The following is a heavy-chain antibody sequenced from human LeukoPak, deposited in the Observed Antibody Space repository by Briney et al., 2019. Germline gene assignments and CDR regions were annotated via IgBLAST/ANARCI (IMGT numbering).Heavy chain of an antibody. CDR3: ARAWQWLPLDS. CDR1: GYSISSGYY. Sequence: PSETLSLTCAVSGYSISSGYYWTWIRQPAGKGLEWIGRIHTSGSTNYNPSLKSRVTMSADTSKNQFSLKLTSVTAADTAVYYCARAWQWLPLDSWGQGTLVTVSS. V-gene: IGHV4-4*07. D-gene: IGHD6-19*01. J-gene: IGHJ4*02. CDR2: IHTSGST.